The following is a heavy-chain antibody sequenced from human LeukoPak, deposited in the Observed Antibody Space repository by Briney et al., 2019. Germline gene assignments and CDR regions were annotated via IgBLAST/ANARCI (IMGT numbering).Heavy chain of an antibody. V-gene: IGHV1-2*06. CDR3: AREKESVAGRELDY. D-gene: IGHD6-19*01. CDR2: INPNSGGT. CDR1: GYTFTGYY. J-gene: IGHJ4*02. Sequence: ASVTVSCKASGYTFTGYYIHWVRQAPGQGLQWMGRINPNSGGTNYAQNFQGRVTMTRDTSISTAYMELSSLRSDDTAVYYCAREKESVAGRELDYWGQGTLVTVSS.